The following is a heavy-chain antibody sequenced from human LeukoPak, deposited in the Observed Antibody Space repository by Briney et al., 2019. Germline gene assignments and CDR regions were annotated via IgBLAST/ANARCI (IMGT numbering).Heavy chain of an antibody. CDR3: ARMVRGGNWFDP. V-gene: IGHV1-2*02. J-gene: IGHJ5*02. Sequence: ASVKVSCKASGYTFTGYYMHWVRQAPGQGLEWMGWINPNSGGTNYAQKFQGRVTMTRDTSISTAYMELSRLRSDATAVYYCARMVRGGNWFDPWGQGTLVTVSS. D-gene: IGHD3-10*01. CDR2: INPNSGGT. CDR1: GYTFTGYY.